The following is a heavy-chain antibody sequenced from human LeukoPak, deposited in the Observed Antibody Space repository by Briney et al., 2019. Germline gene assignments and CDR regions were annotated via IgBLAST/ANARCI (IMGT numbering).Heavy chain of an antibody. V-gene: IGHV3-48*03. J-gene: IGHJ4*02. D-gene: IGHD5-24*01. CDR2: ISSSGSTI. CDR1: GFTFSSYE. Sequence: GGSLRLSCAASGFTFSSYEMNWVRQAPGKGLEWVSYISSSGSTIYYADSVKGRFTISRDNAKNSLYLQMNSLRAEDTAVYYCARGKKGGYNSEVGYWGQGTLVTVSS. CDR3: ARGKKGGYNSEVGY.